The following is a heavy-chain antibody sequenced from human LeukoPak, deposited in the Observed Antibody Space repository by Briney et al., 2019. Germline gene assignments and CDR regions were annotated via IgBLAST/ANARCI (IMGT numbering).Heavy chain of an antibody. V-gene: IGHV4-34*01. CDR2: INHSGST. J-gene: IGHJ6*04. Sequence: SETLSLTCAVYGGSFSGYYWSWIRQPPGKGLEWIGEINHSGSTNYNPSLKSRVTISVDTSKNQFSLKLSSVTAADTAVYYCAGKIVATIGRWDYYYYGMDVWGKGTTVTVSS. D-gene: IGHD5-12*01. CDR1: GGSFSGYY. CDR3: AGKIVATIGRWDYYYYGMDV.